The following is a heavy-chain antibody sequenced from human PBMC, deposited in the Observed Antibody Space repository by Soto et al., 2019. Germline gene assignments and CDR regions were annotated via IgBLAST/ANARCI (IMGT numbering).Heavy chain of an antibody. V-gene: IGHV3-30-3*01. Sequence: LRLSCAASGFTFSSYAMHWVRQAPGKGLEWVADISYDGSNKYYADSVKGRFTISRDNSKNTLYLQMNSLRAEDTAVYYCAREYYYGSSGYSPNWFDPWGQGTLVTVSS. CDR1: GFTFSSYA. CDR3: AREYYYGSSGYSPNWFDP. J-gene: IGHJ5*02. CDR2: ISYDGSNK. D-gene: IGHD3-22*01.